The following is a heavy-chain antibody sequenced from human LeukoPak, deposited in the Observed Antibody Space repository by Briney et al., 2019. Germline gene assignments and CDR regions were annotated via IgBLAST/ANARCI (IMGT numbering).Heavy chain of an antibody. CDR3: ARGRDYGSGSLTLDY. D-gene: IGHD3-10*01. CDR2: INHSGTT. CDR1: GETFSGYY. Sequence: PSETVSLTCAVCGETFSGYYWSWVRQPPGKGLEWIGEINHSGTTNCKPSLKSRVTISVDTSKNQFSLKLRSVTAADTAVYYCARGRDYGSGSLTLDYWGQGTLVTVSS. V-gene: IGHV4-34*01. J-gene: IGHJ4*02.